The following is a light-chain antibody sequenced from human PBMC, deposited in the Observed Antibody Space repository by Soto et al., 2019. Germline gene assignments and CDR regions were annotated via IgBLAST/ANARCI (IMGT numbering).Light chain of an antibody. CDR2: GAS. CDR1: QSVSGY. Sequence: EIVLTQSPATLSLSPGETATLSCRASQSVSGYIGWYQQKPGQAPRPLIYGASNRATGIPDRFSGSGSGTEFTPTISRLEPEDFAVYYCQQYGSSGTFGQGTKV. V-gene: IGKV3-20*01. CDR3: QQYGSSGT. J-gene: IGKJ1*01.